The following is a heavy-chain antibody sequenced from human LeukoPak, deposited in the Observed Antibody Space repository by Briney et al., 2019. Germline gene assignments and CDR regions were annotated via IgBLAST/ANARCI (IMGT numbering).Heavy chain of an antibody. CDR1: GFTFSSYA. V-gene: IGHV3-30-3*01. Sequence: GRSLRLSCAASGFTFSSYAMHWVRQAPGKGLEWVAVISYDGSNKYYADSVKGRFTISRDNSKNTLYLQMNSLRAEGTAVYYCASPPSPATYGPVDYWGQGTLVTVSS. CDR2: ISYDGSNK. D-gene: IGHD3-16*01. J-gene: IGHJ4*02. CDR3: ASPPSPATYGPVDY.